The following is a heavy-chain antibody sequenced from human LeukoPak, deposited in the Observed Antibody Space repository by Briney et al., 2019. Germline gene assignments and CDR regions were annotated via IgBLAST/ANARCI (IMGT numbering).Heavy chain of an antibody. Sequence: PGGSLRLSCAASGFTFSSYGMHWVRQAPGKGLEWVAFIRYDGSNKYYADSVKGRFTISRDNSKNTLYLQMDSLRAEDTAVYYCAKDPRGWNNRHYYYGMDVWGQGTTVTVSS. CDR2: IRYDGSNK. D-gene: IGHD1/OR15-1a*01. V-gene: IGHV3-30*02. CDR1: GFTFSSYG. J-gene: IGHJ6*02. CDR3: AKDPRGWNNRHYYYGMDV.